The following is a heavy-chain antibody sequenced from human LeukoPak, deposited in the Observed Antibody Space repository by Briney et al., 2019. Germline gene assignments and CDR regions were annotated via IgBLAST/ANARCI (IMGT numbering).Heavy chain of an antibody. D-gene: IGHD3-10*01. CDR3: ARGPYASGSYGRRGWVYYMDV. Sequence: GGSLRLSCAASGFTFSSYWMHWVRQAPGKGLVGVSRINSDGRSTNYADSVKGRFTISRDNAKNTLYLQMNSLRAEDTAVYYCARGPYASGSYGRRGWVYYMDVWGKGTTVTISS. V-gene: IGHV3-74*01. CDR1: GFTFSSYW. CDR2: INSDGRST. J-gene: IGHJ6*03.